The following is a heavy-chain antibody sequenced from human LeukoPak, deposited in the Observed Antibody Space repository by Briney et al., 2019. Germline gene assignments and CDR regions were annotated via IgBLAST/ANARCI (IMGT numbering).Heavy chain of an antibody. D-gene: IGHD4-17*01. CDR1: GFTFSSYA. CDR3: AKDLGSDYPTYYFDY. CDR2: ISGSGGST. Sequence: GGSLRLSCSASGFTFSSYAMRWVRQAPGKVLEWVSAISGSGGSTYYADSVKGRFTISRDNSKNTLYLQMNSLRAEDTAVYYCAKDLGSDYPTYYFDYWGKGTLVTVSS. V-gene: IGHV3-23*01. J-gene: IGHJ4*02.